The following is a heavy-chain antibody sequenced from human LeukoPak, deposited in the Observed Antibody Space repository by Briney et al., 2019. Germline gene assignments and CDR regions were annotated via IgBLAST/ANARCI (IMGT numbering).Heavy chain of an antibody. CDR2: ISSSSSYI. CDR1: GFTFSSYS. D-gene: IGHD3-10*01. J-gene: IGHJ3*02. V-gene: IGHV3-21*01. CDR3: ARGVGGGSGSYYKPTPSELWTDAFDI. Sequence: GGSLRLSCAASGFTFSSYSMNWFRQAPGKGLEWVSSISSSSSYIYYADSVKGRFTISRDNAKNSLYLQMYSLRAEDTAVYYCARGVGGGSGSYYKPTPSELWTDAFDIWGQGTMVTVSS.